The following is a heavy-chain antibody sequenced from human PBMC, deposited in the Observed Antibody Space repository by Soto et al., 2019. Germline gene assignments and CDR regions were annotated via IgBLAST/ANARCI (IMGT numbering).Heavy chain of an antibody. CDR3: ARAVSAGNYYYGMDV. CDR1: GYSFTSYW. Sequence: GAALKISCKGSGYSFTSYWIGRVRQMPAKGLEWMGIIYPGDSDTRYSPSFQGQVTISADKSISSAYLQGSSLKASDTAMYYCARAVSAGNYYYGMDVWGQGTTVTVSS. CDR2: IYPGDSDT. J-gene: IGHJ6*02. D-gene: IGHD4-17*01. V-gene: IGHV5-51*01.